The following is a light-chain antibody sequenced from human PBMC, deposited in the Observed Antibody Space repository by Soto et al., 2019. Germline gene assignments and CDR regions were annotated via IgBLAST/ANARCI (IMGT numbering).Light chain of an antibody. CDR3: QQRSNWPPIT. V-gene: IGKV3-11*01. CDR2: DTS. Sequence: EIVLTQSPATLSLSPGERATLSCRASQSFSSYLAWYQQKPGQAPRLLIYDTSIRASGIPARFSGSGSGTDFALTISSLDPEDFAVYYCQQRSNWPPITFGQGTRLEIK. CDR1: QSFSSY. J-gene: IGKJ5*01.